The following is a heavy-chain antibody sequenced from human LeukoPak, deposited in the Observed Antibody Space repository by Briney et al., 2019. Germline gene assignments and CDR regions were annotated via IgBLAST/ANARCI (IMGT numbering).Heavy chain of an antibody. D-gene: IGHD1-26*01. CDR1: GGYISSYY. V-gene: IGHV4-4*07. Sequence: KPSETLSLTCTVAGGYISSYYWSWIRQPAGKGLERIGRVYSTGSTYYNPSLKSRVNMSVDASRNQFSLRLNSVTAADTAVYYCARDRSGSYSIDYWGQGTLVTVSS. CDR3: ARDRSGSYSIDY. J-gene: IGHJ4*02. CDR2: VYSTGST.